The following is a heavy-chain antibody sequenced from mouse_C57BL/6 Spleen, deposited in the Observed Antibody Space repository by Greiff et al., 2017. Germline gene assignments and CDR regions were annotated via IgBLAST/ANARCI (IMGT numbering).Heavy chain of an antibody. J-gene: IGHJ2*01. V-gene: IGHV1-80*01. Sequence: LQESGAELVKPGASVKISCKASGYAFSSYWMNWVKQRPGKGLEWIGQIYPGDGDTNYNGKFKGKATLTADKSSSTAYMQLSSLTSEDSAVYFCARSNYDYDVFDYWGQGTTLTVSS. CDR3: ARSNYDYDVFDY. CDR1: GYAFSSYW. CDR2: IYPGDGDT. D-gene: IGHD2-4*01.